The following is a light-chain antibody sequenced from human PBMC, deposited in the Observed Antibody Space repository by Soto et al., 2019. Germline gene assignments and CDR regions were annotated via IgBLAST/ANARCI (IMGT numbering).Light chain of an antibody. CDR1: QSVTSNY. CDR3: QQYHNLWT. Sequence: EIVLTQSPATLSLSPGERATLSCRASQSVTSNYLAWYQQKPGQAHTLLIYGVSTRATGIPDRFSGSGSGTDFTLTISSLEPEDFAVYYCQQYHNLWTFGQGTKVDIK. J-gene: IGKJ1*01. V-gene: IGKV3-20*01. CDR2: GVS.